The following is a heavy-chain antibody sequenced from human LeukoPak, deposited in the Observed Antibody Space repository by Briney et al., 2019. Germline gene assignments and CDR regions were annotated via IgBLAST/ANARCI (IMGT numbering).Heavy chain of an antibody. CDR3: ARDLLVGAYFDY. V-gene: IGHV3-21*01. CDR2: ISSSSSYI. D-gene: IGHD1-26*01. J-gene: IGHJ4*02. Sequence: GGSLRLSCAASGFTFSSYSMNWVRQAPGKGLEWVSSISSSSSYIYYADSVKGRFTISRDNAKNSLYLQMNSLRAEDTAVYYCARDLLVGAYFDYWGQGTLVTVSS. CDR1: GFTFSSYS.